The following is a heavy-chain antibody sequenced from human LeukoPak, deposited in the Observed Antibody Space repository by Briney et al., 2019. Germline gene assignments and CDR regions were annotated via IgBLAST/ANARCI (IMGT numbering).Heavy chain of an antibody. CDR3: AREGDYRSPVDY. CDR2: IYYSGST. Sequence: NSSETLSLTCTVSSGSISGYYWSWIRQPPGKGLEWIGYIYYSGSTYYNPSLKSRVTISVDTSKNQFSQKLSSVTAAGTAVYYCAREGDYRSPVDYWGQGTLVTVSS. CDR1: SGSISGYY. D-gene: IGHD3-16*01. J-gene: IGHJ4*02. V-gene: IGHV4-30-4*08.